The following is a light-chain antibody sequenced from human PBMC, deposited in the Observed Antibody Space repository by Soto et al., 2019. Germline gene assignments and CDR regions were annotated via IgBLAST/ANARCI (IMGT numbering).Light chain of an antibody. CDR1: SGSIASNY. Sequence: NFMLTQPHSVSESPGKTVTISCTRSSGSIASNYVQWYQQRPGSSPTTVIYEDNQRPSGVPDRFSGSIDSSSNSASLTISGLKTEDEDDDYCQSYDSSNLKVFGGGTKLTVL. J-gene: IGLJ3*02. V-gene: IGLV6-57*01. CDR2: EDN. CDR3: QSYDSSNLKV.